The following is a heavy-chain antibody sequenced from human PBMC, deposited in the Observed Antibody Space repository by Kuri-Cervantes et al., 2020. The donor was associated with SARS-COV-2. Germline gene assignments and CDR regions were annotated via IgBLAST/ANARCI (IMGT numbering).Heavy chain of an antibody. D-gene: IGHD3-22*01. CDR2: ISSSSSYI. CDR3: ARGEHYYDSSGYYSRDY. Sequence: LSLTCAASGFTFSSYSMNWVRQAPGKGLEWVSSISSSSSYIYYADSVKGRFTISRDNAKNSLYLQMNSLRAEDTAVYYCARGEHYYDSSGYYSRDYWGQGTLVTVSS. J-gene: IGHJ4*02. V-gene: IGHV3-21*01. CDR1: GFTFSSYS.